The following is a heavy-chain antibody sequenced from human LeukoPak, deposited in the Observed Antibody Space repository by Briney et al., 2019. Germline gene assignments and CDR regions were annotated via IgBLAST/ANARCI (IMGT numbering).Heavy chain of an antibody. Sequence: SVKVSCKASGYTFTSYGISLVRQAPGQGLEWMGWISAYNGNTNYAQKLQGRVTMTTDTSTSTAYMELRSLRSDDTAVYYCARDRGYYYDSSGPSNWFDPWGQGTLITVSS. CDR2: ISAYNGNT. V-gene: IGHV1-18*01. J-gene: IGHJ5*02. CDR1: GYTFTSYG. D-gene: IGHD3-22*01. CDR3: ARDRGYYYDSSGPSNWFDP.